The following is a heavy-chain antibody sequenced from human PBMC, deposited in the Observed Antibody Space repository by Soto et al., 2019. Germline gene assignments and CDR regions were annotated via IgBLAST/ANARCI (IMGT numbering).Heavy chain of an antibody. CDR2: ISSSSSYI. CDR3: ARVGDTDIVATIGGYYYGMDV. Sequence: GGSLRLSCAASGFTFSSYSMNWVRQAPGKGLEWVSSISSSSSYIYYADSVKGRFTISRDNAKNSLYLQMNSLRAEDTAVYYCARVGDTDIVATIGGYYYGMDVWGQGTTVTVSS. V-gene: IGHV3-21*01. CDR1: GFTFSSYS. J-gene: IGHJ6*02. D-gene: IGHD5-12*01.